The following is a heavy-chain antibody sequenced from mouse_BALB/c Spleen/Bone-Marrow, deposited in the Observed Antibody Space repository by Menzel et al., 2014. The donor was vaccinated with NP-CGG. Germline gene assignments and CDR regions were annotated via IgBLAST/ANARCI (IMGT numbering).Heavy chain of an antibody. J-gene: IGHJ2*01. CDR2: ISTYYGDA. V-gene: IGHV1S137*01. D-gene: IGHD2-1*01. CDR3: AREGNGNLDY. Sequence: QVHVKQSGAELVRPGVSVKISCKGSGYTFTDYAMHWVKQSHAKSLEWIGVISTYYGDANYNQKFKGKATMTVDKSSSTAYMELARLTSEDSAIYYCAREGNGNLDYWGQGTTLTVSS. CDR1: GYTFTDYA.